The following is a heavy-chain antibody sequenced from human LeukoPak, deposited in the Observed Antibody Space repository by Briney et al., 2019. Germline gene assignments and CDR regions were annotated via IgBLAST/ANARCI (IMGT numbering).Heavy chain of an antibody. V-gene: IGHV1-18*01. J-gene: IGHJ5*02. D-gene: IGHD3-9*01. CDR1: GYTFTSYG. CDR3: ARYDILTGYPMGFDP. Sequence: ASVKVSCKASGYTFTSYGISWVRQAPGQGLEWMGWISAYNGNTNYAQKFQGRVTMTRDTSTSTVYMELSSLRSEDTAVYYCARYDILTGYPMGFDPWGQGTLVTVSS. CDR2: ISAYNGNT.